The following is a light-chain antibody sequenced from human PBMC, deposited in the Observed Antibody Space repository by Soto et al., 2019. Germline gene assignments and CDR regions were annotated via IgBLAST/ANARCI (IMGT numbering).Light chain of an antibody. CDR1: TSDVGGYHF. CDR2: EVT. CDR3: YSYTTTSTYD. J-gene: IGLJ1*01. V-gene: IGLV2-14*01. Sequence: QSVLTQPASVSGSPGQSITLSCTGTTSDVGGYHFVSWYQQHPGKAPKLMIYEVTNRPSGVSDRFSGSKSGNTASLTISGLQAEDEADYYCYSYTTTSTYDFGSGTKVTVL.